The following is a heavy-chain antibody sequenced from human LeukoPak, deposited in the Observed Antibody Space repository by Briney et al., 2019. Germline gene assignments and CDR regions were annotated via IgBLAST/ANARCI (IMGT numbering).Heavy chain of an antibody. CDR1: GFTFSSYA. CDR2: IWYDGSNK. J-gene: IGHJ4*02. D-gene: IGHD3-22*01. V-gene: IGHV3-33*01. CDR3: ARGLFNYDNSGLNY. Sequence: GGSLRLSCAASGFTFSSYAMYWVRQAPGKGLEWVTNIWYDGSNKYYADSVKGRFTISRDNSKNTLYQQMNSLRAEDTAVYYCARGLFNYDNSGLNYWGQGTRVTVSS.